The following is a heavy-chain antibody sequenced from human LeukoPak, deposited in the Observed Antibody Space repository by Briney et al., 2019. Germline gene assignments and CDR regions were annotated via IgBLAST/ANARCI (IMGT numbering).Heavy chain of an antibody. V-gene: IGHV3-30*18. CDR2: ISYDGSYI. CDR3: AKATGDLRANDY. Sequence: GGSLRLSYVASGFAFSRYGMHWVRQAPGKGLEWVAVISYDGSYIDYADSVKGRLTISRDNAKNTVYLEMDSLRPEDTALYYCAKATGDLRANDYWGQGTLVMVSS. J-gene: IGHJ4*02. CDR1: GFAFSRYG. D-gene: IGHD3-9*01.